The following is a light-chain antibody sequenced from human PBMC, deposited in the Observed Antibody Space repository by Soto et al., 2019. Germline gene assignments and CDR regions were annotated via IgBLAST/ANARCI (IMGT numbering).Light chain of an antibody. J-gene: IGKJ4*01. CDR2: GAS. CDR1: QSVSSSY. V-gene: IGKV3-20*01. CDR3: HQYDSSPLT. Sequence: EIVLTQSPGTLSLSPGERATLSCRASQSVSSSYLAWYQQKPGQAPRLLIYGASSRATGIPDRFSGSGSGKDFPVIISRLEPEDFAVYYCHQYDSSPLTFGGGTEVEIK.